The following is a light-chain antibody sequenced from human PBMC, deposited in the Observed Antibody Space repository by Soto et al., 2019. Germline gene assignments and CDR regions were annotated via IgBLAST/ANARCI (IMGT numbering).Light chain of an antibody. CDR2: AAS. J-gene: IGKJ4*01. V-gene: IGKV1-39*01. CDR1: QSISSY. CDR3: QQSYSTPS. Sequence: DIQMTQSPSSLSASVGDRVTITCRASQSISSYLNWYQQKPGKAPKLLIYAASSLQSGVPSRLSGSGSGTDFTLTISSLQPEDFATYYCQQSYSTPSFGGGTKVDIK.